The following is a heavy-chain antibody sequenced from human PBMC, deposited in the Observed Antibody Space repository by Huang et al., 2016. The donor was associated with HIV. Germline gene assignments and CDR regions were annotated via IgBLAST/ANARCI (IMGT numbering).Heavy chain of an antibody. J-gene: IGHJ4*02. CDR2: FDPEIGET. V-gene: IGHV1-24*01. CDR3: ATGFDVFFDF. D-gene: IGHD3-9*01. CDR1: EYTLTALS. Sequence: QVQLVQSRAEVKKPGASVKVSCKVSEYTLTALSIHWVRQPPGKGLEWMGGFDPEIGETIYAKKFQGRVTMTEDTSTETAFMELSGLRPEDTAVYYCATGFDVFFDFWGQGTLVTVSS.